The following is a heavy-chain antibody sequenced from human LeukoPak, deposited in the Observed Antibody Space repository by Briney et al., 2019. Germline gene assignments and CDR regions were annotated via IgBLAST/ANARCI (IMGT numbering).Heavy chain of an antibody. J-gene: IGHJ4*02. V-gene: IGHV4-59*12. CDR1: GGSISTYY. Sequence: PSETLSLTCTVSGGSISTYYWSWIRQPPGKGLEWIGYIYYSGSTSYNPSLKSRVTISVDTSKNQFSLKLSSVTAADTAVYYCARAQFGYWGQGTLVTVSS. CDR3: ARAQFGY. CDR2: IYYSGST.